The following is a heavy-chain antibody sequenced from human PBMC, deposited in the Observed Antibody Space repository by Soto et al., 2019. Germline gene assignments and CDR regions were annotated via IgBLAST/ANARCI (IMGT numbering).Heavy chain of an antibody. CDR1: GFTFSSYG. CDR2: IWYDGSNK. J-gene: IGHJ6*03. CDR3: ARELGGYSYGYYYYYMDV. D-gene: IGHD5-18*01. V-gene: IGHV3-33*01. Sequence: QVQLVESGGGVVQPGRSLRLSCAASGFTFSSYGMHWVRQAPGKGLEWVAVIWYDGSNKYYADSVKGRFTISRDNSKNPLYLQMNSLRAEDTAVYYCARELGGYSYGYYYYYMDVWGKGTTVTVSS.